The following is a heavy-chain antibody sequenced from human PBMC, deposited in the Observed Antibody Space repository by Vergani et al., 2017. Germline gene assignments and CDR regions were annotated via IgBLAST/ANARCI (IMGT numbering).Heavy chain of an antibody. CDR2: IIPIFGTA. Sequence: QVQLVQSGAEVKKPGSSVKVSCKASGGTFSSYAISWVRQAPGQGLEWMGGIIPIFGTAHYAQKFQGRVTIPADESTSTAYMELSSLRSEDTAVYYCASPPGGYDEFYFDYWGQGTLVTVSS. J-gene: IGHJ4*02. CDR3: ASPPGGYDEFYFDY. V-gene: IGHV1-69*01. D-gene: IGHD3-3*01. CDR1: GGTFSSYA.